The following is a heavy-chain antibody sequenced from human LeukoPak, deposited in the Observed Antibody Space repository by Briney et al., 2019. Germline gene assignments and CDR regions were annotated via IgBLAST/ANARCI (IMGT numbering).Heavy chain of an antibody. CDR2: ISDISRYI. J-gene: IGHJ4*02. V-gene: IGHV3-21*01. D-gene: IGHD3-10*01. CDR3: ARDGLGSYDY. Sequence: PGGSLRLSCAASGFTFSIYTINWVRQAPGKGLEWLSSISDISRYIYYADSVKGRFTTSRDNAQNSVFLQLNSLRAEDTAVYYCARDGLGSYDYWGQGTLVTVSS. CDR1: GFTFSIYT.